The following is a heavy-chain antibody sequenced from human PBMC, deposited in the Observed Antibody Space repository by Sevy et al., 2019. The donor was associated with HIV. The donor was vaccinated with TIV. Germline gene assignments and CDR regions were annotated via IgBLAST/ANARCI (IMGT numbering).Heavy chain of an antibody. V-gene: IGHV3-23*01. J-gene: IGHJ4*02. CDR1: VFTFSNYG. Sequence: GGSLRLSCAASVFTFSNYGMSWVRQAPGKGLEWVSAISGSGYSTYYADSVKGRFTISRDKSKNTLYLQINSLRAGDTAVYYCAKHIAYCGGDCYPPLYYFDYWGQGTLVTVSS. CDR2: ISGSGYST. D-gene: IGHD2-21*02. CDR3: AKHIAYCGGDCYPPLYYFDY.